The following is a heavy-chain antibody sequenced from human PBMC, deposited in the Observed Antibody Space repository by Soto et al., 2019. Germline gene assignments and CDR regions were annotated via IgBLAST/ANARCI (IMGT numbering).Heavy chain of an antibody. Sequence: ASVKVSCKASGYTFTSYGISWVRQAPGQGLEWMGWISAYNGNTNYAQKLQGRVTMTTDTSTSTAYMELRSLRSDDTAVYYCARDRYYDSSGYYPLHYRGQGTLVTVSS. V-gene: IGHV1-18*01. J-gene: IGHJ4*02. CDR1: GYTFTSYG. D-gene: IGHD3-22*01. CDR3: ARDRYYDSSGYYPLHY. CDR2: ISAYNGNT.